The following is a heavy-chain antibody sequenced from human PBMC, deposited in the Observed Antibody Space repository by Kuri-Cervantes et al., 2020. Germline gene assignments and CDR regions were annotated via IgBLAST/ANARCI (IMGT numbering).Heavy chain of an antibody. D-gene: IGHD6-19*01. V-gene: IGHV3-21*01. CDR3: ARVPWTAVAD. CDR1: GFTFNRHT. CDR2: ISTTSTYI. J-gene: IGHJ4*02. Sequence: GESLKISCAASGFTFNRHTMTWVRQAPGKGLEWVSSISTTSTYIFYADSMKGRFTISRDNAKNPLYLQVNSLRAEDTAVYYCARVPWTAVADWGQGTLVTVSS.